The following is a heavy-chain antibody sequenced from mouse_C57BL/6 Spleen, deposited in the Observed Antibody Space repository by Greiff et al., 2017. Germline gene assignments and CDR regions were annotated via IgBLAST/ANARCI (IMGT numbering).Heavy chain of an antibody. J-gene: IGHJ4*01. D-gene: IGHD2-5*01. CDR3: ARLDYSNFDYARDY. V-gene: IGHV1-82*01. CDR1: GYAFSSSW. CDR2: IYPGDGDT. Sequence: QVQLQQSGPELVKPGASVKISCKASGYAFSSSWMNWVKQRPGKGLEWIGRIYPGDGDTNYNGKFKGKATLTADKSSSTAYMQLSSLTSEDSAVYCCARLDYSNFDYARDYGGQGTSDTVSS.